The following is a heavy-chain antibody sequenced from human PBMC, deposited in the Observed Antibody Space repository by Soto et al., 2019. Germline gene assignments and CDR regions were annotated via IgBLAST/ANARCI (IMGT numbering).Heavy chain of an antibody. CDR1: GGSVNGYY. J-gene: IGHJ5*02. D-gene: IGHD3-3*01. CDR3: ATRITVFGLLIPPFDP. Sequence: SETLSLTCAVYGGSVNGYYWNWIRQPPGKGLEWIGEINHTGGTHYNPSLKSRVTMSVDTSKNQFSLGLSSVTAADTAIYYCATRITVFGLLIPPFDPWGQGTQVTVSS. CDR2: INHTGGT. V-gene: IGHV4-34*01.